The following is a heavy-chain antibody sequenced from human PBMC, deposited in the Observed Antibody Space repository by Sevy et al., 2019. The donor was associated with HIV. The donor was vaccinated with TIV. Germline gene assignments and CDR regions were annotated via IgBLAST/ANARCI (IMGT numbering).Heavy chain of an antibody. D-gene: IGHD3-10*01. Sequence: SGPTLVKPTQTLTLTCTLSGLSLNTRGVGVGWIRQPPGKALEWVALIYWDDITYYRPYLKIRLTITRDTSEGVLLTMTHMDPVDTATYYCTHNGRDSYYRGVVWGQGALVTISS. J-gene: IGHJ4*02. CDR2: IYWDDIT. CDR1: GLSLNTRGVG. V-gene: IGHV2-5*02. CDR3: THNGRDSYYRGVV.